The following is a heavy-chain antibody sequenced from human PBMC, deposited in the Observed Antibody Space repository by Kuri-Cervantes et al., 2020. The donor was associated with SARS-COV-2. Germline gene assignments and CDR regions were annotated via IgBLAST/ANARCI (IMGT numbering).Heavy chain of an antibody. CDR3: AREALVDYDSSGYSYGMDV. V-gene: IGHV1-2*04. D-gene: IGHD3-22*01. CDR2: INPNSGGT. Sequence: ASVKVSCKASGYTFTDYYIHWVRQAPGQGLEWMGWINPNSGGTNYAQKFQGWVTMTRDTSISTAYMELSRLRSDDTAVYYCAREALVDYDSSGYSYGMDVWGQGTTVTVSS. CDR1: GYTFTDYY. J-gene: IGHJ6*02.